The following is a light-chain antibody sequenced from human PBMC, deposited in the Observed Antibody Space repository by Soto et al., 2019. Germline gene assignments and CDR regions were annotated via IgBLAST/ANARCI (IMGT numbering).Light chain of an antibody. J-gene: IGKJ4*01. CDR2: DAS. CDR1: QSVSSY. CDR3: QQRSNWPPLT. Sequence: EIVLTQSPATLSLSPGERATLSCRASQSVSSYLAWYQQKPGQAPRLLTYDASNRATGIPARFSGSGSGTDFTLTISSLEPEDFAVYYCQQRSNWPPLTFGGGTQVEIK. V-gene: IGKV3-11*01.